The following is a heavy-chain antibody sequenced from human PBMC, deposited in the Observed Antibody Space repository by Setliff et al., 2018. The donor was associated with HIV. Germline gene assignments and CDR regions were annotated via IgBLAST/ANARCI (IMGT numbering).Heavy chain of an antibody. Sequence: PSETLSLTCTVSGGSISSGDYYWSWIRQPPGKGLEWIGNIYYSGSTYYNPSLKSRVTISVDTSKNQFSLKLSSVTAADTAVYYCARNPCSGGSCPDAFDIWGQGTMVTVSS. CDR1: GGSISSGDYY. J-gene: IGHJ3*02. D-gene: IGHD2-15*01. V-gene: IGHV4-30-4*02. CDR3: ARNPCSGGSCPDAFDI. CDR2: IYYSGST.